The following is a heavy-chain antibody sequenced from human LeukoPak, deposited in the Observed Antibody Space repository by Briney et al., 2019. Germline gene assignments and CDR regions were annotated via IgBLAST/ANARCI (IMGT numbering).Heavy chain of an antibody. CDR2: ISYDGSNK. CDR1: GFTFSSYG. CDR3: AKDRGIAVAGTLDY. Sequence: GGSLRLSCAASGFTFSSYGMHWVRQAPGKGLEWVAVISYDGSNKYYADSVKGRFTISRDNSKNTLYLQTNSLRAEDTAVYYCAKDRGIAVAGTLDYWGQGTLVTVSS. V-gene: IGHV3-30*18. D-gene: IGHD6-19*01. J-gene: IGHJ4*02.